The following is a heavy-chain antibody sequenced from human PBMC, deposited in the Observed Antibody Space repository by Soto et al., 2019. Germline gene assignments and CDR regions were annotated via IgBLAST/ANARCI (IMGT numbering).Heavy chain of an antibody. CDR1: GFSFSSYG. D-gene: IGHD2-21*01. Sequence: QVQLVESGGGVVQPGRSLRLSCAASGFSFSSYGIHWVRQAPGKGLEWVAVIWYDGSHEYYADSVKGRFSISRDNSKRPGYVKRKSLRAGGTAGYDCAKEGGGGAVVPDYWGQGTLVTVSS. CDR3: AKEGGGGAVVPDY. V-gene: IGHV3-33*06. CDR2: IWYDGSHE. J-gene: IGHJ4*02.